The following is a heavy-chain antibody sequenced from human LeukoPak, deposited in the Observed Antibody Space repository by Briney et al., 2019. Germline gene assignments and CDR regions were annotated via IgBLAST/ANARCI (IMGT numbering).Heavy chain of an antibody. CDR3: ARDRGDYYDSSGYDY. D-gene: IGHD3-22*01. V-gene: IGHV3-30-3*01. CDR2: ISYDGSNK. CDR1: GFTFSSYA. Sequence: GRSLRLSCAASGFTFSSYAMHWVRQAPGKGLEWVAVISYDGSNKYYADSVKGRFTISRDSSKNTLYLQMNSLRAEDTAVYYCARDRGDYYDSSGYDYWGQGTLVTVSS. J-gene: IGHJ4*02.